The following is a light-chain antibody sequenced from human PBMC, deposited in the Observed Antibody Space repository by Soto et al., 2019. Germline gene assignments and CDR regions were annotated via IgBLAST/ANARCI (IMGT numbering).Light chain of an antibody. Sequence: EIVMTQSPATLSVSPGERATLSCRASQSVSSTLAWYQQKPGQAPRLLISGASRRATGIPDRFSGAGSGTDFTLTISRLEPEDFALYYCQQHDILPITFGQGTRLEIK. CDR3: QQHDILPIT. V-gene: IGKV3-20*01. J-gene: IGKJ5*01. CDR1: QSVSST. CDR2: GAS.